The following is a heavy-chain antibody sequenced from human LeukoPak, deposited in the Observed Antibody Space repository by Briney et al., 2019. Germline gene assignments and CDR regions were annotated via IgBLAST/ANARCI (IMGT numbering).Heavy chain of an antibody. D-gene: IGHD3-3*01. V-gene: IGHV3-21*01. CDR3: ASGSGDDFWSGYAGDYYFDY. Sequence: GGSLRLSCAASGFTFSSYSMNWVRQAPGKGLEWVSSISSSSSYIYYADSVKGRFTISRDNAKNSLYLQMNSLRAEDTAVYYCASGSGDDFWSGYAGDYYFDYWGQGTLVTVSS. CDR1: GFTFSSYS. CDR2: ISSSSSYI. J-gene: IGHJ4*02.